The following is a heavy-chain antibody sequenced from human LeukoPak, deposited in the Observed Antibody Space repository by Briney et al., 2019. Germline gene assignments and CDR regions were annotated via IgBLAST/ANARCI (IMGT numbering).Heavy chain of an antibody. CDR2: ISAYNGNT. CDR3: ARDRYCSGGSCQTDYYYYGMDV. D-gene: IGHD2-15*01. CDR1: GYTFTSYG. Sequence: GASVKVSCKASGYTFTSYGISWVRQAPGQGLEWMGWISAYNGNTNYAQKLRGRVTMTTDTSTSTAYMELRSLRSDDTAVYYCARDRYCSGGSCQTDYYYYGMDVWGQGTTVTVSS. J-gene: IGHJ6*02. V-gene: IGHV1-18*01.